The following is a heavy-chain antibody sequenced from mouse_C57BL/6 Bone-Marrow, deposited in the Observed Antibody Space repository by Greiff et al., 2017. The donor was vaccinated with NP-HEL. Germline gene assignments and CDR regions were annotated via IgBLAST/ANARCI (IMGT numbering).Heavy chain of an antibody. CDR3: AGMGGSSLSYWYFDG. CDR2: IYPGDGDT. Sequence: VQLQLSAPLPVTPGASVTISCKASGYAFSSSWLNWVKQRPGKGLEWIGRIYPGDGDTNYNGKFKGKATLTADKSSSTAYMQLSSLTSEDSAVYCCAGMGGSSLSYWYFDGGGTGARVTVSS. V-gene: IGHV1-82*01. D-gene: IGHD1-1*01. CDR1: GYAFSSSW. J-gene: IGHJ1*03.